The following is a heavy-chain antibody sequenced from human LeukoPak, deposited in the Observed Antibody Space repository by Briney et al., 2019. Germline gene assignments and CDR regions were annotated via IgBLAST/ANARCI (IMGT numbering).Heavy chain of an antibody. V-gene: IGHV4-39*02. CDR3: ARRFAPAPDLLFDY. CDR2: IYYSGST. J-gene: IGHJ4*02. CDR1: GGSISSSSYY. D-gene: IGHD3-10*01. Sequence: SETLSLTCTVSGGSISSSSYYWGWIRQPPGKGLEWIGSIYYSGSTYYNPSLKSRVAISVDTSMNHFSLKLSSVTAADTAVYYCARRFAPAPDLLFDYWGQGTLVTVSS.